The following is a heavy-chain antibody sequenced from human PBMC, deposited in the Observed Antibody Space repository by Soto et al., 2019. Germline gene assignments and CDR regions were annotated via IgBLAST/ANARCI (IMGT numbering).Heavy chain of an antibody. D-gene: IGHD6-13*01. CDR2: IKQDENGK. V-gene: IGHV3-7*02. CDR3: ATHDGPAAAGLVLDF. J-gene: IGHJ4*02. CDR1: GFTFSSRW. Sequence: EVQLVESGGGLVQPGGSLRLSCEASGFTFSSRWMTWVRQGPGKGLEWVANIKQDENGKDYVDSVKGRFTISRDNAEKSLFLQMNSPRAEDTAVYYCATHDGPAAAGLVLDFWGQGTLVTVSS.